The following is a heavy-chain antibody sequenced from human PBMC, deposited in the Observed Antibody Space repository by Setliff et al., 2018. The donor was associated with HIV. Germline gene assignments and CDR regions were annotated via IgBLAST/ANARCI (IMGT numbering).Heavy chain of an antibody. V-gene: IGHV3-48*04. CDR1: GFSFSSYS. CDR2: ISGNSGAV. CDR3: ARGDQTGYYTTYYYYMDV. J-gene: IGHJ6*03. Sequence: GSLRLSCGASGFSFSSYSMNWVRQAPGKGLEWVSFISGNSGAVTYADSVKGRFTISRDNARNTVFLQMNSLRAEDSAVYYCARGDQTGYYTTYYYYMDVWGLGTTVTVSS. D-gene: IGHD3-9*01.